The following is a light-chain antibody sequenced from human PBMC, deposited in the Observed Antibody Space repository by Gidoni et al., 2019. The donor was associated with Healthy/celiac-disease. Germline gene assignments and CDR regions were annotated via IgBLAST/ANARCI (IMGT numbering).Light chain of an antibody. CDR3: QMWDSSSDHVV. V-gene: IGLV3-21*02. CDR1: NIGSKS. J-gene: IGLJ2*01. Sequence: SYVLTQPPPVSVALGQTARITCGGNNIGSKSGHWYQQKPGQSPVLVVYDDSDRPSGIPERFSGSNSGNTATLTISRVEAGDEADYYCQMWDSSSDHVVFGGGTKLXV. CDR2: DDS.